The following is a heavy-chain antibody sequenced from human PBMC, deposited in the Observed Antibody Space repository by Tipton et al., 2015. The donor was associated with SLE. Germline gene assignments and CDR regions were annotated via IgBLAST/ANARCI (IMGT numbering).Heavy chain of an antibody. V-gene: IGHV4-38-2*02. Sequence: TLSLTCAVSDFSISSGYYWGWIRQPPGKGLEWIGEIHHSGSTNYNPSLKSRVTISVDTSKNQFSLKLSSVTAADTAVYYCARDTQLWSHEYDGFDIWGQGTLVTVSS. CDR1: DFSISSGYY. CDR3: ARDTQLWSHEYDGFDI. J-gene: IGHJ3*02. CDR2: IHHSGST. D-gene: IGHD5-18*01.